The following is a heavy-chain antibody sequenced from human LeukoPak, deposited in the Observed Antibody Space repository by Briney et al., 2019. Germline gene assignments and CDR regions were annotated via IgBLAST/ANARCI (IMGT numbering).Heavy chain of an antibody. J-gene: IGHJ4*02. V-gene: IGHV3-48*01. Sequence: GGSLRLSCAASGFTFSSYSTNWVRQAPGKGLEWVSYISSSSSTIYYADSVKGRFTISRDNAKNSLYLQMNSLRAEDTAVYYCARDSNYYDSSGYYSMIDYWGQGTLVTVSS. CDR3: ARDSNYYDSSGYYSMIDY. CDR2: ISSSSSTI. D-gene: IGHD3-22*01. CDR1: GFTFSSYS.